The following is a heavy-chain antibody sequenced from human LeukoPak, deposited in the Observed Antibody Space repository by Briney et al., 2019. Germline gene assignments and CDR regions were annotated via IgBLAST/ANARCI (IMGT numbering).Heavy chain of an antibody. D-gene: IGHD3-10*01. J-gene: IGHJ4*02. CDR1: GGSFSGYY. CDR2: INHSGST. CDR3: ARAASVGMVRGEPGGVDY. Sequence: SETLSLTCAVYGGSFSGYYWSWICQPPGKGLEWIGEINHSGSTNYNPSLKSRVTISVDTSKNQFSLKLSSVTAADTAVYYCARAASVGMVRGEPGGVDYWGQGTLVTVSS. V-gene: IGHV4-34*01.